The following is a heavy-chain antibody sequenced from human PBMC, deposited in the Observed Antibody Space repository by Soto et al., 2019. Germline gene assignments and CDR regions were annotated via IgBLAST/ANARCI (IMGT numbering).Heavy chain of an antibody. J-gene: IGHJ5*02. CDR2: IWYDGSNK. CDR3: ARDKTQGAGWFDP. Sequence: PGGSLRLSCAASGFPFSSYGMHWVRQAPGKGLDWVGVIWYDGSNKDYAESVKGRFTISRDNSKNMLYLQMNSLRADDTAVYYCARDKTQGAGWFDPWGRGTLVTVSS. V-gene: IGHV3-33*01. CDR1: GFPFSSYG.